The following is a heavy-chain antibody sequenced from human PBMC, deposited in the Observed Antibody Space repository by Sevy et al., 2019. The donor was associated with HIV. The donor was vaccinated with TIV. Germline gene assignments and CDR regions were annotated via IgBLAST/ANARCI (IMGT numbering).Heavy chain of an antibody. J-gene: IGHJ4*02. Sequence: GESLKISCAASGFTFSSYWMHWVRQAPGKGLVWVSRINSDGSSTSYADSVKGRFTISRDNAKNTLYLQMNSLRAEDTAVYYCARGYSYETFDYWGQGTLVTVSS. CDR3: ARGYSYETFDY. V-gene: IGHV3-74*01. CDR1: GFTFSSYW. CDR2: INSDGSST. D-gene: IGHD5-18*01.